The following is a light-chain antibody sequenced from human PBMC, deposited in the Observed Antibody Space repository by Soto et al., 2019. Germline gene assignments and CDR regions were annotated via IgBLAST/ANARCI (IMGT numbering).Light chain of an antibody. Sequence: EIVMTQSPLSLPVTPGDPASISCRSSQSLLHSNGYNFLNWYLQKPGQSPQLLIFLGSNRVSGVTDRFSGSGSGTDFTLKISRVEAEDVVVYYCMQALQTWTFGQGTKVEIK. V-gene: IGKV2-28*01. CDR3: MQALQTWT. J-gene: IGKJ1*01. CDR1: QSLLHSNGYNF. CDR2: LGS.